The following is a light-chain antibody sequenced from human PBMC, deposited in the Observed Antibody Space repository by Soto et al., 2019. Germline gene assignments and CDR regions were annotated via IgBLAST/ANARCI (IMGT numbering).Light chain of an antibody. CDR1: QSITTY. CDR3: QQRDYWPLT. J-gene: IGKJ4*01. Sequence: IVVTQSAATLSLSPGERATLSCRASQSITTYLAWYQHKPGQAPRLLIYDASNRATGIPPRFSGSGSGTDFTLTISSLEPEDVAVYYCQQRDYWPLTFGGGTKVDIK. V-gene: IGKV3-11*01. CDR2: DAS.